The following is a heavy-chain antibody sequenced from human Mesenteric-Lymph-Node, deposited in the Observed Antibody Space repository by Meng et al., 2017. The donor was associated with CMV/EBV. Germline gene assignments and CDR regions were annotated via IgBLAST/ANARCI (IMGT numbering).Heavy chain of an antibody. D-gene: IGHD2-2*01. J-gene: IGHJ4*02. CDR3: AKERGYCSGTSCREADY. CDR2: IRGDNATT. Sequence: YNFTTYGINGVRQAPGKGLEWMGWIRGDNATTDYAQKFQGRVTMTTDTYTNTVYMELRSLRSDDTALYYCAKERGYCSGTSCREADYWGQGTLVTVSS. CDR1: YNFTTYG. V-gene: IGHV1-18*01.